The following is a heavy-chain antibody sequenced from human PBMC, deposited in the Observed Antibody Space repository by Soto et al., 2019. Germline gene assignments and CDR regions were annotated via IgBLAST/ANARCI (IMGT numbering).Heavy chain of an antibody. CDR3: ATSSYSYYYYYGMDV. V-gene: IGHV1-24*01. D-gene: IGHD5-18*01. CDR2: FDPEDGET. J-gene: IGHJ6*02. Sequence: ASVKVSCKVSGYTLTELSMHWVRQAPGKGLEWMGGFDPEDGETIYAQKFQGRVTMTEDTSTDTAYMELSSLGSEDTAAYYCATSSYSYYYYYGMDVWGQGTTVTVSS. CDR1: GYTLTELS.